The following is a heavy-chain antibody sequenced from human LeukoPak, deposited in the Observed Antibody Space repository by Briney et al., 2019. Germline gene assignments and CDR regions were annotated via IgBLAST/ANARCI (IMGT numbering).Heavy chain of an antibody. V-gene: IGHV3-43D*04. CDR1: GFTFADYA. CDR3: AKASYCGGDCYPEEYYFDY. D-gene: IGHD2-21*02. Sequence: GGSLRLSCAASGFTFADYAMHWVRQAPGKGLEWVSLISWDGGSTYYADSVKGRFTISRDNSKNPLYLQMNSLRAEDTALYYCAKASYCGGDCYPEEYYFDYWGQGTLVTVSS. CDR2: ISWDGGST. J-gene: IGHJ4*02.